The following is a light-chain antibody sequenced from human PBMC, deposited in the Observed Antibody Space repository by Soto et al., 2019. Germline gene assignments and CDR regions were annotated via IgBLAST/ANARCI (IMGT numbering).Light chain of an antibody. V-gene: IGKV3-20*01. Sequence: EIVLTQSPDTLSLSPGERATLSSRASQSITEKVVWYQQRPGQAPRLLISEASSRATGIPDRFGGSGSGTDFTLTIDRLEPEDFAMYYCQQHGSSPITFGQGTRLEIK. CDR1: QSITEK. CDR3: QQHGSSPIT. CDR2: EAS. J-gene: IGKJ5*01.